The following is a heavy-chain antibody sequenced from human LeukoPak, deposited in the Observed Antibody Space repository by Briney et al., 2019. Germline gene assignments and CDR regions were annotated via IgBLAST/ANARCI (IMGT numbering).Heavy chain of an antibody. D-gene: IGHD2-2*02. Sequence: PGGSLRLSCAASGFTFRSYAIHWVRQAPGKGLEWVAFISYDGSIKYYADSVKGRFSISRDNSKNTLSLQMNSLRAEDTAVYYCAKDLRDCSSTSCCTMGPYYFDYWGQGTLVTVSS. V-gene: IGHV3-30-3*01. CDR1: GFTFRSYA. CDR2: ISYDGSIK. CDR3: AKDLRDCSSTSCCTMGPYYFDY. J-gene: IGHJ4*02.